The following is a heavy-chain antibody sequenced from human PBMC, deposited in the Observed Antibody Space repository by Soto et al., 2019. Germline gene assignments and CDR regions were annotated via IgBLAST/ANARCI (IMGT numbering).Heavy chain of an antibody. CDR1: GFSFTGYW. J-gene: IGHJ4*02. CDR3: ASPSHY. V-gene: IGHV5-10-1*01. D-gene: IGHD7-27*01. CDR2: IDPSDSNT. Sequence: GGSLKISCKGSGFSFTGYWISWVRQMPGKGLEWMGKIDPSDSNTKYSPSFQGHVTISADKSISTAYLQWSRLKASDTAIYYCASPSHYWGQGTLVTVSS.